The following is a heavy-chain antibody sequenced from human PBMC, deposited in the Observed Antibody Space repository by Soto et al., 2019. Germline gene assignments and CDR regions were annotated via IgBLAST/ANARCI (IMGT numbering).Heavy chain of an antibody. CDR1: GYTFTGYY. J-gene: IGHJ5*02. Sequence: QVQLVQSGAEVKKPGASVKVSCKASGYTFTGYYMHWVRQAPGQGLEWMGWINPNSGGTNYAQKFQGRVTMTRDTSISIAYMEMSRLRSDARAVYYCAIFGLGEYYGSGSHTPFDPWGQGTLVTVSS. CDR2: INPNSGGT. CDR3: AIFGLGEYYGSGSHTPFDP. V-gene: IGHV1-2*02. D-gene: IGHD3-10*01.